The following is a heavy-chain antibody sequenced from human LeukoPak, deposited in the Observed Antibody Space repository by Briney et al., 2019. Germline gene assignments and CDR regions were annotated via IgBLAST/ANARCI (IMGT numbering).Heavy chain of an antibody. CDR3: ARDYYGSGSLKGLDP. D-gene: IGHD3-10*01. V-gene: IGHV3-21*01. CDR2: LSSSSSYI. Sequence: GGSLRLSCAASGFSFSSYGMNWVRQAPGKGLEWVSSLSSSSSYIYYAESVKGRFTISRDNAENSLYLQMNSLRAEDTAVYFCARDYYGSGSLKGLDPWGQGTLVTVSS. J-gene: IGHJ5*02. CDR1: GFSFSSYG.